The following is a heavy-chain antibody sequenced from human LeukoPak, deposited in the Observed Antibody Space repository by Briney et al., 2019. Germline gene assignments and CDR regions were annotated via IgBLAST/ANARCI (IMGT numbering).Heavy chain of an antibody. Sequence: GASVNVSCKASGYTFTSYGISWVRQAPGQGLEWMGWISAYNGNTSYAQKLQGRVTMTTDTSTSTAYMELRSLRSDDTAVYYCARESSVYYYDSSGYYAWDYWGQGTLVTVSS. CDR1: GYTFTSYG. CDR2: ISAYNGNT. V-gene: IGHV1-18*01. J-gene: IGHJ4*02. D-gene: IGHD3-22*01. CDR3: ARESSVYYYDSSGYYAWDY.